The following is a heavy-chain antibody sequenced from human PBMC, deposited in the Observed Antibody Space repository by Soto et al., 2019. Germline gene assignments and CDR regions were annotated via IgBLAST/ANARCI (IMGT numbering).Heavy chain of an antibody. D-gene: IGHD3-16*01. Sequence: ETLSLTCTVSGGSISSYYWSWIRQPPGKGLEWIGYIYYSGSTNYNPSLKSRVTISVDTSKNQFSLKLSSVTAADTAVYYCARGPPHVWGQGTLVTVSS. J-gene: IGHJ4*02. CDR2: IYYSGST. CDR3: ARGPPHV. V-gene: IGHV4-59*12. CDR1: GGSISSYY.